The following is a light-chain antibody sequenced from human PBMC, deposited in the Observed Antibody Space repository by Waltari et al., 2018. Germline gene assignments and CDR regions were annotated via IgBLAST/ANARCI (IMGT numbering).Light chain of an antibody. J-gene: IGLJ3*02. CDR2: EDT. CDR3: CSYAGRRTLV. Sequence: QSALTQPAAVSGSPGQTITIPCTATSSAVGSQNLVSWYQASPGKAPKLLIYEDTNRPSGSSDRFSGSKSGNTASLTISGLQAEDEADYYCCSYAGRRTLVFGGGTKVTVL. V-gene: IGLV2-23*01. CDR1: SSAVGSQNL.